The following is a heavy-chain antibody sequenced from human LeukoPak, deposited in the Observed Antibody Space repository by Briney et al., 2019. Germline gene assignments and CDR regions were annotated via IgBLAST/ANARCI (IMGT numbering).Heavy chain of an antibody. Sequence: PSETLSLTCTVSGGSISSYYWSWIRQPPGKGLEWIGYIYYSGSTNYNPSLKSRVTISVDTSKNQFSLKLSSVTAADTAVYYCARVPRRGDAFDIWGQGTMVTASS. CDR2: IYYSGST. V-gene: IGHV4-59*01. J-gene: IGHJ3*02. CDR1: GGSISSYY. CDR3: ARVPRRGDAFDI.